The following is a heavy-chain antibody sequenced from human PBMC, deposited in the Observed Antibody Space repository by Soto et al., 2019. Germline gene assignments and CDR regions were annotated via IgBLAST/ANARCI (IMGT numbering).Heavy chain of an antibody. CDR2: IIPIFGKT. Sequence: SVKVSCKASGYTFTSCGISWVRQAPGQGLEWMGGIIPIFGKTNYAQKFQGRVTITADESTSTAYMELSSLRSEDTAVYYCAREDEDGYFFDYWGQGTLVTVSS. D-gene: IGHD3-22*01. CDR3: AREDEDGYFFDY. V-gene: IGHV1-69*13. J-gene: IGHJ4*02. CDR1: GYTFTSCG.